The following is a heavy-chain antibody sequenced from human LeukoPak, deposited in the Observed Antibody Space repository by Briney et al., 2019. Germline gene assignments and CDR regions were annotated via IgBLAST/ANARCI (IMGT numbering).Heavy chain of an antibody. D-gene: IGHD2-21*01. Sequence: PSETLSLTCTVSGGSISTYYWTWIRQPPGKGLEWIGYIYFSGSTNYNPSLKSRVTISVDTSKNQFSLNLTSVTAADTAVYYCARGGKGFSLGLRFEYWGQGILVTVSS. CDR2: IYFSGST. J-gene: IGHJ4*02. V-gene: IGHV4-59*01. CDR1: GGSISTYY. CDR3: ARGGKGFSLGLRFEY.